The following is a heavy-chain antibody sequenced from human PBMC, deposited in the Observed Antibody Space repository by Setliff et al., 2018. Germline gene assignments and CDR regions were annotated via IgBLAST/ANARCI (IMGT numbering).Heavy chain of an antibody. CDR2: INHSGST. CDR1: GGSISSSSYY. Sequence: SETLSLTCTVSGGSISSSSYYWGWIRQPPGKGLEWIGEINHSGSTNYNPSLKSRVTISVDTSKNQFSLKLSSVTAADTAVYYCARTGYDFWSGPRLGGSTTTGYMDVWGKGTTVTVSS. CDR3: ARTGYDFWSGPRLGGSTTTGYMDV. J-gene: IGHJ6*03. D-gene: IGHD3-3*01. V-gene: IGHV4-39*07.